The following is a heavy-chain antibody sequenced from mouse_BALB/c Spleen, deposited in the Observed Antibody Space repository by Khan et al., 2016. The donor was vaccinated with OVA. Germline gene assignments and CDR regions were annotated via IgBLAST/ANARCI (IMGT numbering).Heavy chain of an antibody. CDR1: GYTFTSYY. CDR2: INPSNGGT. J-gene: IGHJ3*01. D-gene: IGHD3-2*01. Sequence: QVQLKQSGAELVKPGASVKLSCKASGYTFTSYYMYWLKQRPGQGLEWIGEINPSNGGTNFNEQFKSKATLTVDKSSSTAYMQLSSMTSEDSAVSHTTRRGTARATLWFAYCSQGTPVTVPA. CDR3: TRRGTARATLWFAY. V-gene: IGHV1S81*02.